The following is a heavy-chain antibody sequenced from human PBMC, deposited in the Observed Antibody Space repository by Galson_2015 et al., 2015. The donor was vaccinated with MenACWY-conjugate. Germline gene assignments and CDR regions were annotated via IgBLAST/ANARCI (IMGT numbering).Heavy chain of an antibody. CDR3: ARIRPNRSGYFDY. Sequence: WLARIDWDDEKSYSTSLRTRLTISKDTSKNQVVLTMTNMDPVDTATYYCARIRPNRSGYFDYWGQGTLVTVSS. CDR2: IDWDDEK. D-gene: IGHD3-22*01. J-gene: IGHJ4*02. V-gene: IGHV2-70*04.